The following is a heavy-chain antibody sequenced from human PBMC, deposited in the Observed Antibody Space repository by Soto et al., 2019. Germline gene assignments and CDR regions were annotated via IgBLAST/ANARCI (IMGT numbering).Heavy chain of an antibody. CDR2: IYYSGST. J-gene: IGHJ4*02. Sequence: SETLSLTCTVSGGSISSGGYYWSWIRQHPGKGLEWIGYIYYSGSTYYNPSLKSRVTISVDTSKNQFSLKLSSVTAADTAVYYCARLKHGSGSYYNVPPRAFDYWGQGTLVTVSS. CDR3: ARLKHGSGSYYNVPPRAFDY. CDR1: GGSISSGGYY. D-gene: IGHD3-10*01. V-gene: IGHV4-31*03.